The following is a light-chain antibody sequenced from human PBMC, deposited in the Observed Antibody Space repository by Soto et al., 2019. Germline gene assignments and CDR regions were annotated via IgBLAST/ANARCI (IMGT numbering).Light chain of an antibody. V-gene: IGKV3-20*01. Sequence: EIVLTQSPGTLSLSPGDRATLSCRASQSVSSSYLAWYQQKPGEAHRLLIYGASSRATGIPDRFSGSGSGTDFTLTISRLEPEDFAAYYCQQYGSSPRTFGQGTKLEIK. J-gene: IGKJ2*01. CDR2: GAS. CDR3: QQYGSSPRT. CDR1: QSVSSSY.